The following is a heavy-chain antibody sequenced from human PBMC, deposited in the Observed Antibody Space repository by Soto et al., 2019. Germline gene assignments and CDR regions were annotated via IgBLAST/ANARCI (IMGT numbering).Heavy chain of an antibody. CDR3: ASRGYCGGDCYPALSYGMDV. J-gene: IGHJ6*02. CDR1: GGTFSSYA. Sequence: SVKVSCKASGGTFSSYAISWVRQAPGQGLEWMGGIIPIFGTANYAQKLQGRVTITADESTSTAYMELSSLRSEDTAVYYCASRGYCGGDCYPALSYGMDVWGQGTTVTVSS. V-gene: IGHV1-69*13. CDR2: IIPIFGTA. D-gene: IGHD2-21*02.